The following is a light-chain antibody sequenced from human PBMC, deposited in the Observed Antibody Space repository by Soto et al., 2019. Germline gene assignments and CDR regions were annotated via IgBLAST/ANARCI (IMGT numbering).Light chain of an antibody. CDR3: QSYDSSLSSYV. Sequence: QTVVTQPPSVSGAPGQRVTISCTGSSPNIGAGYDVHWYQQLPGTAPKLLIYGNSNRPSGVPDRFSGSKSGTSASLAITGLQAEDEADYYCQSYDSSLSSYVFGTGTKVTVL. CDR1: SPNIGAGYD. J-gene: IGLJ1*01. V-gene: IGLV1-40*01. CDR2: GNS.